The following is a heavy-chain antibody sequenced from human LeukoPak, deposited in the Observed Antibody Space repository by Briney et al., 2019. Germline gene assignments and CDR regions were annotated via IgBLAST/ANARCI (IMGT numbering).Heavy chain of an antibody. D-gene: IGHD4-17*01. CDR3: ARVYGDSGGYYYYYYMDV. CDR1: GFTFSSYS. V-gene: IGHV3-48*01. CDR2: ISSSSSTI. J-gene: IGHJ6*03. Sequence: GGSLRLSCAASGFTFSSYSMNWVRQAPGKGLEWVSYISSSSSTIYYADSVKGRFTISRDNAKNSLYLQMNSLRAEDTAVYYCARVYGDSGGYYYYYYMDVWGKGTTVTISS.